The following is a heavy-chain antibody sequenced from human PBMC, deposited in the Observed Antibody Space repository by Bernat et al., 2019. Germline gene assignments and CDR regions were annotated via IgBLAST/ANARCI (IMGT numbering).Heavy chain of an antibody. J-gene: IGHJ6*02. Sequence: QVQLVESGGGVVQPGRSLRLSLAASGFTFSIYGMHRVRPAPGQGLEWVAGIWYDGSNKYYADSVKGRFTISRNNPKNPLYMQMNSLRAEDTAVYYCARDEGSGGWYTPYCDYYYGMDVWGQGTTVTVSS. CDR1: GFTFSIYG. D-gene: IGHD6-19*01. V-gene: IGHV3-33*01. CDR2: IWYDGSNK. CDR3: ARDEGSGGWYTPYCDYYYGMDV.